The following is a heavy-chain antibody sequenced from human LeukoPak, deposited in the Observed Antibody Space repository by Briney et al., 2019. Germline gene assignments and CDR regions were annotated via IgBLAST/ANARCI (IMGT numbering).Heavy chain of an antibody. CDR1: GFTFSNYW. CDR3: ARALTIFGVVRVAFDI. V-gene: IGHV3-7*04. J-gene: IGHJ3*02. D-gene: IGHD3-3*01. CDR2: IKQDRSEK. Sequence: GGSLRLSCAASGFTFSNYWMSWVRQAPGKGLEWVANIKQDRSEKYYVDSVKGRFTISRDNAKNTLYLQMNSLRAEDTAVYYCARALTIFGVVRVAFDIWGQGTMVTVSS.